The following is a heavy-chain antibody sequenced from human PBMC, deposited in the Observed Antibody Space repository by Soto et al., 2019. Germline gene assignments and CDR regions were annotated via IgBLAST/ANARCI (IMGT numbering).Heavy chain of an antibody. Sequence: GGSLRLSCAASGFTFSSYAMSWVRQAPGKGLEWVSGISSNSGSTYYADSVKGRFTISRDNSEKTLFLQMNSLRAEDTVVYYSAKKYCSGGRCYGVDYWGQGTLVTVSS. CDR3: AKKYCSGGRCYGVDY. D-gene: IGHD2-15*01. V-gene: IGHV3-23*01. CDR1: GFTFSSYA. CDR2: ISSNSGST. J-gene: IGHJ4*02.